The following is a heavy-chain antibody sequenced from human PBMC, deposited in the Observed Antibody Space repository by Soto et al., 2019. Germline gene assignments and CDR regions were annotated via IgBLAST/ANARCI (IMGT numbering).Heavy chain of an antibody. CDR1: GFTFSNYW. J-gene: IGHJ4*02. CDR3: VRDDIGRGSDY. D-gene: IGHD3-10*01. CDR2: INGGGSRK. Sequence: EVQLVESGGGLVQPGGSLRLSCAASGFTFSNYWMHWARQAPGKGLVWVSHINGGGSRKTYADSVKGRFTISRDNAKNMVYLQMNSLRAEDTAVYYCVRDDIGRGSDYWGVGTLVTVSS. V-gene: IGHV3-74*01.